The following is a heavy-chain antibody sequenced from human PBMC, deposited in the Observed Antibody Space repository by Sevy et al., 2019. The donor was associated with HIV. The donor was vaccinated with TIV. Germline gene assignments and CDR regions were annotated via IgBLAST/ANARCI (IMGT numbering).Heavy chain of an antibody. J-gene: IGHJ4*02. CDR3: AKERGGPWGAYYFDY. CDR2: ISGSGDST. D-gene: IGHD3-16*01. Sequence: GGSLRLSCAASGFTFSSYAMIWVRQAPGKGLEWVSGISGSGDSTYYADSVKGRFTISRDNSKNTLYLQMNSLSAEDTAVYYCAKERGGPWGAYYFDYWRQGTLVTVSS. CDR1: GFTFSSYA. V-gene: IGHV3-23*01.